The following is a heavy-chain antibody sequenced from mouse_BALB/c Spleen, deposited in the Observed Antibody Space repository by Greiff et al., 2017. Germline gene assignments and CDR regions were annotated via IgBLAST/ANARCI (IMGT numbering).Heavy chain of an antibody. D-gene: IGHD2-4*01. Sequence: VQLKQSGPSLVKPSQTLSLTCSVTGDSITSGYWNWIRKFPGNKLEYMGYISYSGSTYYNPSLKSRISITRDTSKNQYYLQLNSVTTEDTATYYCARYNDYDGDYYAMDYWGQGTSVTVSS. J-gene: IGHJ4*01. CDR3: ARYNDYDGDYYAMDY. CDR2: ISYSGST. CDR1: GDSITSGY. V-gene: IGHV3-8*02.